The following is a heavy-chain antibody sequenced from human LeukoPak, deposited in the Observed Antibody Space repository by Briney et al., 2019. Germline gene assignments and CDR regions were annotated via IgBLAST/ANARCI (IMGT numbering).Heavy chain of an antibody. Sequence: GGSLRLSCAASGFTFSSCSMNWVRQAPGKGLEWVSAISSDSSYIYYADSVRGRFTISRDNAKNSLYLQMSSLQAEDTAVYYCARIRDFGASYHYFYMDVWGKGTTVTVSS. CDR1: GFTFSSCS. CDR3: ARIRDFGASYHYFYMDV. CDR2: ISSDSSYI. J-gene: IGHJ6*03. V-gene: IGHV3-21*01. D-gene: IGHD4-17*01.